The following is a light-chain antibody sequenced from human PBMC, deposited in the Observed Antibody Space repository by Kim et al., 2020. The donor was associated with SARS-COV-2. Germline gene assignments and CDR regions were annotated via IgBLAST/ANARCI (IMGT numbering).Light chain of an antibody. CDR2: GKD. Sequence: ALGQTVRIQCQGDSRTNSYVRWYQQKSGPAPVLVIYGKDDRPSGIPDRFSGSRSGNTASLTVTGAQAEDEADYYCNSRDSSGIYWVFGGGTQLTVL. CDR1: SRTNSY. J-gene: IGLJ3*02. V-gene: IGLV3-19*01. CDR3: NSRDSSGIYWV.